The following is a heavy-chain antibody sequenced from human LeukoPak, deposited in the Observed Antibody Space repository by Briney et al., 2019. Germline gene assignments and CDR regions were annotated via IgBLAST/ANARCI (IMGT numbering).Heavy chain of an antibody. Sequence: GGSLRLSCTASGFNIDDYAMHWVRHGPRRGLEWVSGISWNSGTIGYADSVKGRFTVSRDNAKNSLYLQMNSLRAEDTALYYCATARRYQVLYNAFDIWGQGTMVTVSS. CDR3: ATARRYQVLYNAFDI. CDR2: ISWNSGTI. V-gene: IGHV3-9*01. D-gene: IGHD2-2*01. J-gene: IGHJ3*02. CDR1: GFNIDDYA.